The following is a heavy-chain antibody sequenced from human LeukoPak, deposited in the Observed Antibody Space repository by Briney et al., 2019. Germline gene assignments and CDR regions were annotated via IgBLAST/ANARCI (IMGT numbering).Heavy chain of an antibody. CDR3: ARGGGYSFGHYYFDY. CDR1: GGSISSHY. V-gene: IGHV4-59*11. J-gene: IGHJ4*02. Sequence: SETLSLTCSVSGGSISSHYWSWVRHPPGKGLEWLGYVYYSGSTNYNPSLKSRVTISVDTSKNQFSLNLRSVTAADTAVYLCARGGGYSFGHYYFDYWGQGTLVTVSA. D-gene: IGHD5-18*01. CDR2: VYYSGST.